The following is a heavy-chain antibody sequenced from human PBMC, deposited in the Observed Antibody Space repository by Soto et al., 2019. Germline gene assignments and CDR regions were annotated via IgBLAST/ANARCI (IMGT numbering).Heavy chain of an antibody. J-gene: IGHJ4*02. Sequence: EVQLVESGGGLVKPGGSLRLSCAVSGFPFINAWLNWVRQAPGRELEWIGRIKSNAEGGATEYAAPVKDRFTISRDDSKNTMYLQMSSLETEDTAVYYCTTDLGRTGGDFWGQGTLVTVSS. D-gene: IGHD1-1*01. CDR1: GFPFINAW. CDR2: IKSNAEGGAT. CDR3: TTDLGRTGGDF. V-gene: IGHV3-15*01.